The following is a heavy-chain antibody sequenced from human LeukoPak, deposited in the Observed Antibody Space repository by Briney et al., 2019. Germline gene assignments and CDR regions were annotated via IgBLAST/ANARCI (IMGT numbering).Heavy chain of an antibody. D-gene: IGHD5-24*01. Sequence: GGSLRLSCAASGFTFRTYAMHWVRQAPGKGLEWVSCITSSTSYIYYADSVKGRFTISRDNAESSLFLQMNSLRDEDTAVYYCARGRGGSGREAYNVDYWGQGTLVTVSS. V-gene: IGHV3-21*01. CDR2: ITSSTSYI. J-gene: IGHJ4*02. CDR1: GFTFRTYA. CDR3: ARGRGGSGREAYNVDY.